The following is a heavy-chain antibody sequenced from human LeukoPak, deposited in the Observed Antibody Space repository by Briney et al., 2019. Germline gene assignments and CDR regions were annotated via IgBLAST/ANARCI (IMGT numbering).Heavy chain of an antibody. V-gene: IGHV5-51*01. J-gene: IGHJ3*02. CDR3: ARSYGDHEAFDI. Sequence: GESLKISCKGSGYTFTNYWIGWVRQMPGKGLEWMGIIYPGDSDTKYSPSFQGQVTISADKSITTAYLQCNSLKASDTAMYYCARSYGDHEAFDIWGQGTMVTVSS. D-gene: IGHD4-17*01. CDR2: IYPGDSDT. CDR1: GYTFTNYW.